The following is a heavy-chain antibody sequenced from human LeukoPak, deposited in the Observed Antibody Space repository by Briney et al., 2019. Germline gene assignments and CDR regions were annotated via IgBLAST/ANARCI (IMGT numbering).Heavy chain of an antibody. CDR3: ARGGSGYYPPTFDY. J-gene: IGHJ4*02. D-gene: IGHD3-22*01. CDR2: IYYSGST. V-gene: IGHV4-30-4*01. Sequence: SETLSLTCTVSGGSISSSDYYWSWIRQPPGKGLEWIGYIYYSGSTYYNPSLKSRVTISVDTSKNQFSLKLSSVTAADTAVYYCARGGSGYYPPTFDYWGQGTLVTVSS. CDR1: GGSISSSDYY.